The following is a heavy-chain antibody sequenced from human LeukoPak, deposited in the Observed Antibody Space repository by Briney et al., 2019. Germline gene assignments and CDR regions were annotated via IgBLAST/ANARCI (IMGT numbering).Heavy chain of an antibody. CDR2: ITRSGDNT. Sequence: GASLRLSCAASGFTFSSYAMRWVRQAPGKGLEWVSSITRSGDNTYYADSVKGRFTISRDNTKNTLHLQVNSLRAEDTAVYYCVRGSSANYDTWGQGTLVTVSS. V-gene: IGHV3-23*01. D-gene: IGHD4/OR15-4a*01. CDR3: VRGSSANYDT. J-gene: IGHJ5*02. CDR1: GFTFSSYA.